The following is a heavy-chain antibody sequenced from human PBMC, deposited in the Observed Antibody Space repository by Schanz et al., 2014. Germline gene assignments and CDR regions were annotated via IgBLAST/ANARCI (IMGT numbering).Heavy chain of an antibody. CDR3: GRGFSRSHIDF. D-gene: IGHD2-21*01. CDR1: GYTFTSDS. J-gene: IGHJ4*02. Sequence: QVQLVQSGAEVKKPGASVKVSCKASGYTFTSDSMHWVRQAPGQGLEWMGMINPSGGSTTYAQKFQGRVTVTTDTSTSTVYLELSSLRSDDTAVYYCGRGFSRSHIDFWGQGTLITVSS. V-gene: IGHV1-46*03. CDR2: INPSGGST.